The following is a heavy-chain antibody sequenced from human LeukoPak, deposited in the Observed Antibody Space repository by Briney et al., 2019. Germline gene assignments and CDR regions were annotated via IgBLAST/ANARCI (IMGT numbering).Heavy chain of an antibody. D-gene: IGHD3-16*02. Sequence: ASVKVSCTASGYTLTSYGISWVRQAPGQGLEWMGWISAYNGNTNYAQKLQGRVTMTTDTSTSTAYMELRSLRSDDTAVYYCASFSIYYYYGMDVWGQGTTVTVSS. CDR1: GYTLTSYG. J-gene: IGHJ6*02. CDR2: ISAYNGNT. V-gene: IGHV1-18*01. CDR3: ASFSIYYYYGMDV.